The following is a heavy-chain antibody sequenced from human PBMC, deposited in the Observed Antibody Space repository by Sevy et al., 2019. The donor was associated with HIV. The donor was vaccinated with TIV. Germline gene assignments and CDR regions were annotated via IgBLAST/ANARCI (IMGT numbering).Heavy chain of an antibody. Sequence: EGSLRLSCAASGFTFSSYAMHWVLQAPGKELEWVAVIPYDGSNKYYADSVKGRFTISRDNSKNTLYLQMNSLRAEDTAVYYCAREGDMVTKISHRFDYWGQGTLVTVSS. V-gene: IGHV3-30-3*01. CDR2: IPYDGSNK. CDR1: GFTFSSYA. J-gene: IGHJ4*02. D-gene: IGHD5-18*01. CDR3: AREGDMVTKISHRFDY.